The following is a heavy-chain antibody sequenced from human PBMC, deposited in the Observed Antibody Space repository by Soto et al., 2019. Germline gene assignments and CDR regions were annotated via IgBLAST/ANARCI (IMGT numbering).Heavy chain of an antibody. CDR2: TGGGGVST. J-gene: IGHJ3*02. Sequence: EVQLLESGGGLVEPGGSLRLSCAASGFTFRSYAMTWVRQAPGKGLEWVSYTGGGGVSTYYADSVKGRFTSSRDDSKNTPYPPMNSLRAEDTALYYCAKIVGGGSHHDAFDIWGQGTMVTVSS. V-gene: IGHV3-23*01. CDR3: AKIVGGGSHHDAFDI. D-gene: IGHD2-15*01. CDR1: GFTFRSYA.